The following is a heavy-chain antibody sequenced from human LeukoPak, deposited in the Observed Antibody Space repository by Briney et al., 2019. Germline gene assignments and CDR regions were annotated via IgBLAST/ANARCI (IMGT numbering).Heavy chain of an antibody. J-gene: IGHJ5*02. CDR1: GGSFSGCY. Sequence: SETLSLTCAVYGGSFSGCYWSWIRQPPGKGLEWIGEINHSGSTNYNPSLKSRVTISVDTSKNQFSLKLSSVTAADTAVYYCARAGFDFWSGYYNWFDPWGQGTLVTVSS. CDR3: ARAGFDFWSGYYNWFDP. V-gene: IGHV4-34*01. CDR2: INHSGST. D-gene: IGHD3-3*01.